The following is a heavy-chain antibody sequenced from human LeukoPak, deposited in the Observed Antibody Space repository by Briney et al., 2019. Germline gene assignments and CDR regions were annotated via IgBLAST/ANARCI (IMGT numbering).Heavy chain of an antibody. V-gene: IGHV1-24*01. Sequence: ASVKVSCKVSGDSLTELSMHWVRQAPGQGLEWMGGFDAEQCEIIYAQEFQGRVTMTEDTSTNTAYMELSSLTSADTAVYYCATDSRYFDTNRYFDPWGQGTLITVSS. D-gene: IGHD3-22*01. CDR3: ATDSRYFDTNRYFDP. CDR2: FDAEQCEI. J-gene: IGHJ5*02. CDR1: GDSLTELS.